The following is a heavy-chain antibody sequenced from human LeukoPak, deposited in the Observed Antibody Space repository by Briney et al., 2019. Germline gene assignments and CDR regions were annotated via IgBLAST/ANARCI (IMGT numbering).Heavy chain of an antibody. D-gene: IGHD3-22*01. CDR2: MNPNSGNT. V-gene: IGHV1-8*01. CDR3: ARGMGNGSYSAAYYFDY. J-gene: IGHJ4*02. CDR1: GYTFTSYD. Sequence: GASVKVSCKASGYTFTSYDINWVRQATGQGLEWMGWMNPNSGNTGYAQKFQGRVTMTRNTSISTAYMELSSLRSEDTAVYYCARGMGNGSYSAAYYFDYWGQGTLVTVSS.